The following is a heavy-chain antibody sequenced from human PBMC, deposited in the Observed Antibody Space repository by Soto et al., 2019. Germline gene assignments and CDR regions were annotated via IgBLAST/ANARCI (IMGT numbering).Heavy chain of an antibody. Sequence: GASVKVSCKASGYTFTGYYMHWVRQAPGQGLEWMGWINPNSGGTNYAQKFQGRVTMTRDTSISTAYMELSRLRSDDTAVYYCARVVGYYDSSGYDSALGYWGQGTLVTVSS. CDR1: GYTFTGYY. V-gene: IGHV1-2*02. CDR2: INPNSGGT. D-gene: IGHD3-22*01. J-gene: IGHJ4*02. CDR3: ARVVGYYDSSGYDSALGY.